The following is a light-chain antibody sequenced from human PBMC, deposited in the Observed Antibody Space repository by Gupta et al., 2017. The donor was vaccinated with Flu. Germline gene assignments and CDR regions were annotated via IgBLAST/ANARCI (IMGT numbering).Light chain of an antibody. CDR2: EDI. Sequence: NFMLTQPHSVSESPGKTVTISCTRSSGSIASTYVHWYQQRPGCSPTTVMYEDIQRPSGVPDRFSGSIDSASTAASLTISGLQTEDEADYYCQSYESTYLWVFGGGTKLTVL. CDR1: SGSIASTY. V-gene: IGLV6-57*01. CDR3: QSYESTYLWV. J-gene: IGLJ3*02.